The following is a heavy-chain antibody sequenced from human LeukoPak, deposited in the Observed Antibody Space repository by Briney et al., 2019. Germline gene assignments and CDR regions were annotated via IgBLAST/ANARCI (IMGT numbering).Heavy chain of an antibody. Sequence: GRSLRLSCAASGFTFSSYGMHWVRQAPGKGLEWVTFIGYDGSNKYYTDSVKGRFTISRDNSKNTLYLQMNSLRAEDTAIYYCAQDSYYYYIDVWGKGTTVTVSS. CDR3: AQDSYYYYIDV. CDR1: GFTFSSYG. V-gene: IGHV3-30*02. J-gene: IGHJ6*03. CDR2: IGYDGSNK.